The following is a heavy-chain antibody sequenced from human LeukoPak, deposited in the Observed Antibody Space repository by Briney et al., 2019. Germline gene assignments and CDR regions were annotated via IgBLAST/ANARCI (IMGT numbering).Heavy chain of an antibody. CDR3: ARGIAVAGPFDP. CDR2: IYYSGST. V-gene: IGHV4-59*01. Sequence: PSETLSLTCTVSSGSISSYYWSWLRQPPGKGLEWIGYIYYSGSTNYNPSLKSRVTISVDTSKNQFSLKLSSVTAADTAVYYCARGIAVAGPFDPWGQGTLVTVSS. D-gene: IGHD6-19*01. J-gene: IGHJ5*02. CDR1: SGSISSYY.